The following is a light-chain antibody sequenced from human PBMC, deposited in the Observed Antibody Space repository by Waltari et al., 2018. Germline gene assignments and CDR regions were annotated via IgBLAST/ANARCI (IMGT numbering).Light chain of an antibody. J-gene: IGKJ4*01. CDR2: AAS. Sequence: TQLTQSPSSLAASVGDRVTISCRTSQVILGYLAWYQQKPGKPPQLLIYAASTLQSGVPSRFSGSGSGMDFNITISNLQPEDFATYYCQQLKSYPITFGGGTKVEIK. CDR3: QQLKSYPIT. CDR1: QVILGY. V-gene: IGKV1-9*01.